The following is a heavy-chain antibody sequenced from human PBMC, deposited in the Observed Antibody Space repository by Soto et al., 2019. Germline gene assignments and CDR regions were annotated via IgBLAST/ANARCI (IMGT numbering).Heavy chain of an antibody. J-gene: IGHJ6*03. CDR1: GGAFSSYT. Sequence: QVRLVQSGAEVKKSGSSVKLSCASGGAFSSYTITWVRQAPGQGLEWMGRITPVLDTTTYAQKFQGRVTITADKSTNTAYLELGSLISGDTAMYYCARTITIFGVLRRDSYMDVWGTGTKVTVSS. V-gene: IGHV1-69*08. CDR3: ARTITIFGVLRRDSYMDV. CDR2: ITPVLDTT. D-gene: IGHD3-3*01.